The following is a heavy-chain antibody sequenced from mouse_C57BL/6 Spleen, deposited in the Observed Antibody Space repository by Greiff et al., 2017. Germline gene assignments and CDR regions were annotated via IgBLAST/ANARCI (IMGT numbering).Heavy chain of an antibody. CDR2: INYDGSST. Sequence: EVNVVESEGGLVQPGSSMKLSCTASGFTFSDYYMAWVRQVPEKGLEWVANINYDGSSTYYLDSLKSRFIISRDNAKNILYLQMSSLKSEDTATYYCARETTVVAMDYWGQGTSVTVSS. CDR3: ARETTVVAMDY. J-gene: IGHJ4*01. D-gene: IGHD1-1*01. V-gene: IGHV5-16*01. CDR1: GFTFSDYY.